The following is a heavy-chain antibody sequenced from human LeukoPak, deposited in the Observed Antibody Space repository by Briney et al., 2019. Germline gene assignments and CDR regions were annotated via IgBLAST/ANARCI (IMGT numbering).Heavy chain of an antibody. D-gene: IGHD6-6*01. CDR3: AKERPHGMDV. CDR2: ITSTSTYI. J-gene: IGHJ6*02. Sequence: GGSLRLSCTASGFTFSSYTMSWVRQAPGKGLEWVSTITSTSTYIAYADSVKGRFTISRDNADNSVYLQMNSLRADDTAVYYCAKERPHGMDVWGQGTSVTVSS. V-gene: IGHV3-21*01. CDR1: GFTFSSYT.